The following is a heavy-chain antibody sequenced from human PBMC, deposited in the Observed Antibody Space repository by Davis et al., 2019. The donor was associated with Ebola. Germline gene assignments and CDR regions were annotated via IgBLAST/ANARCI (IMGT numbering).Heavy chain of an antibody. V-gene: IGHV1-69*04. J-gene: IGHJ6*02. D-gene: IGHD4-11*01. Sequence: SVKVSCKASGGTFSSYAISWVRQAPGQGLEWMGIINPSGGSTGYAQKFQGRVTITADKSTSTAYMELSSLRSEDTAVYYCARVNDYRTGGYYYYGMDVWGQGTTVTVSS. CDR3: ARVNDYRTGGYYYYGMDV. CDR1: GGTFSSYA. CDR2: INPSGGST.